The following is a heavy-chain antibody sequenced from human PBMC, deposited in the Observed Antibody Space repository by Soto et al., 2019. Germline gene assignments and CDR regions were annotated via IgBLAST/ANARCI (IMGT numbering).Heavy chain of an antibody. CDR1: GGTFSSYA. CDR2: IIAILGKA. V-gene: IGHV1-69*01. J-gene: IGHJ3*01. Sequence: QVQLVQSGAEVKKPGSSVKVSCKASGGTFSSYAISWVRQAPGQGLEWMGGIIAILGKANYAEKLQGRVTITADESTSTAYMELSSLRSEDTAVYYCARERGGAIIVGVTGTFDVWGQGTLVTVSS. D-gene: IGHD3-22*01. CDR3: ARERGGAIIVGVTGTFDV.